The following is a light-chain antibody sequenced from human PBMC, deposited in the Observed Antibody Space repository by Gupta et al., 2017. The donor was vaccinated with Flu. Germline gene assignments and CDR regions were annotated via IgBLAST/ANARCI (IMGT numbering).Light chain of an antibody. CDR1: QSVSSN. CDR2: GAS. V-gene: IGKV3-15*01. CDR3: QQYNNWPPST. Sequence: VMTQSPATLSVSPGERATLSCRASQSVSSNSAWYQQKPGQAPRPLIYGASTRFPGIPARFSGSGSGTDFSLTISSRQSEDFAVYYCQQYNNWPPSTFGQGTKVEIK. J-gene: IGKJ1*01.